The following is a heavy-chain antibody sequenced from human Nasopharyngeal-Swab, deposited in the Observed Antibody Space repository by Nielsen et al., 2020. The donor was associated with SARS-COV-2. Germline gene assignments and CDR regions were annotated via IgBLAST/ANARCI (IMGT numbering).Heavy chain of an antibody. D-gene: IGHD3-10*01. CDR2: ISGSGGST. J-gene: IGHJ4*02. Sequence: GESLKISCAASGFTFSSYAMSWVRQAPGKGPEWVSAISGSGGSTYYADSVKGRFTVSRDNSKNTLYLQMNSLRAEDTAVYYCAKGGPSEVAGEYFDYWGQGTLVTVSS. V-gene: IGHV3-23*01. CDR1: GFTFSSYA. CDR3: AKGGPSEVAGEYFDY.